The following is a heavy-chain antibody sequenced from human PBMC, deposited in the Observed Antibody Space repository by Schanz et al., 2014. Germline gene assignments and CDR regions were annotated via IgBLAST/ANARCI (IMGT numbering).Heavy chain of an antibody. D-gene: IGHD3-22*01. CDR2: IYYSGST. CDR3: ATQAYYYDTSIFQY. Sequence: QVQLQESGPGLVKPSETLSLTCTVSGGSISSSYYWSWIRQPPGKGLEWIGYIYYSGSTNYNPSHKSRVTISVDPPKNKSSLKLSLVTAADTAVYYCATQAYYYDTSIFQYWGQGTLVTVSS. J-gene: IGHJ1*01. CDR1: GGSISSSYY. V-gene: IGHV4-59*08.